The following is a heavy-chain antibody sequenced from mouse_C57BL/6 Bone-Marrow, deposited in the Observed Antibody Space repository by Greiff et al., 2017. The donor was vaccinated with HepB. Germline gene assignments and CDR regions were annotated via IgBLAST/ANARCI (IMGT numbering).Heavy chain of an antibody. D-gene: IGHD1-1*01. J-gene: IGHJ2*01. Sequence: QVQLQQPGAELVKPGASVKMSCKASGYTFTSYWITWVKQRPGQGLEWIGDIYPGSGSTNYNEKFKSKATLTVDTSSSTAYMQLSSLTSEDSAVYYCTRKVTTVVATPFFDYWGQGTTLTVSS. CDR3: TRKVTTVVATPFFDY. CDR2: IYPGSGST. V-gene: IGHV1-55*01. CDR1: GYTFTSYW.